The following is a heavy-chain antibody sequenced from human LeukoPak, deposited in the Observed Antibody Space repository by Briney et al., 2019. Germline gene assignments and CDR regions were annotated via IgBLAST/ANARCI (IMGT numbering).Heavy chain of an antibody. CDR1: GFTFDDYA. J-gene: IGHJ4*02. D-gene: IGHD3-22*01. V-gene: IGHV3-9*01. CDR3: AKDMRYDSSGHSFDY. CDR2: ISWNSGSI. Sequence: GGSLRLSCAASGFTFDDYAMHWVRQAPGKGLEWVSGISWNSGSIGYADSVKGRFTISRDNAKNSLYLQMNSLRAEDTALYYCAKDMRYDSSGHSFDYWGQGTLVTLAS.